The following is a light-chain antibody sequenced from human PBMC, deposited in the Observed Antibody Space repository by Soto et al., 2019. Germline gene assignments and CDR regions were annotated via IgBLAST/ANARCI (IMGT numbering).Light chain of an antibody. J-gene: IGLJ1*01. CDR1: SSDVGSYNL. CDR3: CSYAGSSTSYV. CDR2: EVS. Sequence: QSALTQPASVSGSPGQSITISCTGTSSDVGSYNLVSWYQQHPGKAPKLMIYEVSKRPSGVSNRFSGSKSGNSASLTISGLQAEDDAYYYCCSYAGSSTSYVFGTGTKLTVL. V-gene: IGLV2-23*02.